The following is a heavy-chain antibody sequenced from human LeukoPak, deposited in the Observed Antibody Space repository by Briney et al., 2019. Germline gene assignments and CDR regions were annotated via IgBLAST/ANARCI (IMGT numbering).Heavy chain of an antibody. CDR1: GYTFSNYG. V-gene: IGHV1-18*01. D-gene: IGHD2-2*01. Sequence: ASVKVSCKASGYTFSNYGIAWMRQAPGQGLEWMGWISVHNGNTNYAQMLQGRATMTTDTSTSTAYMELRSLRYDDTALYYCARASRFCSGSTCHDYWGQGTLVTVSS. CDR2: ISVHNGNT. CDR3: ARASRFCSGSTCHDY. J-gene: IGHJ4*02.